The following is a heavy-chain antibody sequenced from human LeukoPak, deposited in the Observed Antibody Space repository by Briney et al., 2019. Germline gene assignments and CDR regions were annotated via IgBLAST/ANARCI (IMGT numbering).Heavy chain of an antibody. D-gene: IGHD2/OR15-2a*01. CDR2: IGPHSSAT. CDR3: AREGNGLLSKDSDY. CDR1: GFTFTDYY. Sequence: ASVKVSCKSSGFTFTDYYIHWVRQAPGQGLEWRGYIGPHSSATSSPQEFQGRVTMTRDTSMSTAYMELTRLTSDDTAVYYCAREGNGLLSKDSDYWGQGTLVTVSS. V-gene: IGHV1-2*02. J-gene: IGHJ4*02.